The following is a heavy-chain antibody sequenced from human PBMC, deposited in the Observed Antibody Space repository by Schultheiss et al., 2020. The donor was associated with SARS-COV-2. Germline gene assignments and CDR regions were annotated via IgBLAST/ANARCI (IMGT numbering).Heavy chain of an antibody. CDR1: GFTFSSYA. J-gene: IGHJ6*02. CDR3: ARDVDSSAWNGMDV. Sequence: GGSLRLSCAASGFTFSSYAMSWVRQAPGKGLEWVSLISGSGGSTYYADSVKGRFTISRDNSKDTLYLQMNSLRADDTAVYYCARDVDSSAWNGMDVWGQGTTVTVSS. D-gene: IGHD6-19*01. CDR2: ISGSGGST. V-gene: IGHV3-23*01.